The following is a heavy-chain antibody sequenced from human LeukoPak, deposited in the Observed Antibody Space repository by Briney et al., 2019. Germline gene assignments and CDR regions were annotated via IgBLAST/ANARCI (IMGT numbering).Heavy chain of an antibody. CDR1: GGSISSRSYY. D-gene: IGHD1-26*01. V-gene: IGHV4-39*07. CDR2: IYYSGST. CDR3: ARVSLSWSYQTSRWFDP. Sequence: SETLSLTCTVSGGSISSRSYYWGWIRQPPGKGLEWIGSIYYSGSTYYNPSLKSRVTISVDTSKNQFSLKLSSVTAADTAVYYCARVSLSWSYQTSRWFDPWGQGTLVTVSS. J-gene: IGHJ5*02.